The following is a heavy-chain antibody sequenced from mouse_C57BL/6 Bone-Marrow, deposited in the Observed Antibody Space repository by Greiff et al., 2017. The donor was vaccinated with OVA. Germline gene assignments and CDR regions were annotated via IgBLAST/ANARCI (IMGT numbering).Heavy chain of an antibody. CDR2: IYPGDGDT. Sequence: LVESGAELVKPGASVKISCKASGYAFSSYWMNWVKQRPGKGLEWIGQIYPGDGDTNYNGKFKGKATLTADKSSSTAYMQLSSLTSEDSAVYFCARSELGRPYYFDYWGQGTTLTVSS. D-gene: IGHD4-1*01. J-gene: IGHJ2*01. CDR1: GYAFSSYW. V-gene: IGHV1-80*01. CDR3: ARSELGRPYYFDY.